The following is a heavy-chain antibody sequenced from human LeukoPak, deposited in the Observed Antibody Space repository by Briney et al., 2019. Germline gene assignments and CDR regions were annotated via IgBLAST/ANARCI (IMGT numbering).Heavy chain of an antibody. CDR2: IYTSGST. CDR3: ARGYYGSGSLNWFDP. D-gene: IGHD3-10*01. V-gene: IGHV4-61*02. CDR1: GGSISSGSYY. Sequence: ASETLSLTCTVSGGSISSGSYYWSWIRQPAGKGLEWIGRIYTSGSTNYNPSLKSRVTISVDTSKNQSSLKLSSVTAADTAVYYCARGYYGSGSLNWFDPWGQGTLVTVSS. J-gene: IGHJ5*02.